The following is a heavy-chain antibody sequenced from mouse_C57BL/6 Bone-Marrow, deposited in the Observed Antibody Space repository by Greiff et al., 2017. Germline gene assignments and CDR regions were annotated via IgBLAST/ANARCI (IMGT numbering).Heavy chain of an antibody. J-gene: IGHJ4*01. CDR3: TNGGMDY. CDR2: IDPENGDT. Sequence: VQLQQSGAELVRPGASVKLSCTASGFNIKDDYMHWVKQRPEQGLEWIGWIDPENGDTEYASKFQGKATIPADTSSNTAYLQLSSLTSEDTAVYYCTNGGMDYWGQGTSVTVSS. V-gene: IGHV14-4*01. CDR1: GFNIKDDY.